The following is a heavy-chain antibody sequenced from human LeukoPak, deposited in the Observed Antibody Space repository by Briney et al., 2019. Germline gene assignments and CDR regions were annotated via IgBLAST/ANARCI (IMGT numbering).Heavy chain of an antibody. CDR2: ISGSGGST. Sequence: GGSLRLSCAASGFTFSSYAMSWVRQAPGKGLEWVSAISGSGGSTYYADSVKGRFTISRDNSKNTLYLQMNSLRAEDTAVYYCPKDIEAPYCGGDCYQFDYWGQGTLVTVSS. J-gene: IGHJ4*02. D-gene: IGHD2-21*02. CDR3: PKDIEAPYCGGDCYQFDY. CDR1: GFTFSSYA. V-gene: IGHV3-23*01.